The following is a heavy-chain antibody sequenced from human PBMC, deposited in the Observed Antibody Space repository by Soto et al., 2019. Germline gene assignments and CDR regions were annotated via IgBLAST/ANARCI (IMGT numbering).Heavy chain of an antibody. V-gene: IGHV1-18*01. Sequence: QVQLVQSGAEVKKPGASVKVSCKASGYTFTRSGISWVRQAPGQGTEWMGCISTYNGNTNYAQSFQGRVTMTTDPSTNTVHMEVRSLRSDDRGVYYCAREGVAPYYYHGMDVWGQGTPVTVSS. D-gene: IGHD2-21*01. J-gene: IGHJ6*02. CDR2: ISTYNGNT. CDR3: AREGVAPYYYHGMDV. CDR1: GYTFTRSG.